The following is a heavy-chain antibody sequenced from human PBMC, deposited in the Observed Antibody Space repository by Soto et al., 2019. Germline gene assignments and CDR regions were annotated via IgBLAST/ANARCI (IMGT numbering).Heavy chain of an antibody. CDR3: ARGNSAANGVLGH. CDR2: INPSARSA. D-gene: IGHD1-1*01. Sequence: ASVKVSCKASGYTFTNYYLHWVRQAPGQGLEWVGMINPSARSASYAQKLRGRLTMDRDTSTTTVYMELSRLTFGDTAVYFCARGNSAANGVLGHWGQGTLVTVSS. CDR1: GYTFTNYY. J-gene: IGHJ4*02. V-gene: IGHV1-46*04.